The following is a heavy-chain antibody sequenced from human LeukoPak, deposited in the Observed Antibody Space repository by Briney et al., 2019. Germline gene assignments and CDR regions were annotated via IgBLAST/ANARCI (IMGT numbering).Heavy chain of an antibody. CDR3: ARGLDTAMVYLYYYGMDV. CDR1: GYTFTGYY. V-gene: IGHV1-2*02. D-gene: IGHD5-18*01. Sequence: ASVKVSCKASGYTFTGYYMHWVRQAPGQGLEWMGWINPNSGGTNYAQKFQGRVTMTRDTSISTAYMELSRLRSDDTAVYYCARGLDTAMVYLYYYGMDVWGQGTTVTVS. CDR2: INPNSGGT. J-gene: IGHJ6*02.